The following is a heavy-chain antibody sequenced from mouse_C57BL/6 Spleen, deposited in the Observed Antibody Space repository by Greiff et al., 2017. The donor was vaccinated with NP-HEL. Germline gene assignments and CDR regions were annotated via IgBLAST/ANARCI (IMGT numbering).Heavy chain of an antibody. CDR3: TTNYGSSYFDY. J-gene: IGHJ2*01. Sequence: VQLQQSGAELVRPGASVKLSCTASGFNIKDDYMHWVKQRPEQGLEWIGWIDPENGDTEYASKFQGTAPITADPSSNTAYLQLSSLTSEDTAVYYCTTNYGSSYFDYWGQGTTLTVSS. V-gene: IGHV14-4*01. CDR2: IDPENGDT. CDR1: GFNIKDDY. D-gene: IGHD1-1*01.